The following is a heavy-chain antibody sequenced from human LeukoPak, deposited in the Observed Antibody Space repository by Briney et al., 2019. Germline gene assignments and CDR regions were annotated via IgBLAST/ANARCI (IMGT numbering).Heavy chain of an antibody. CDR3: ASYDDYVWGSYRYAL. Sequence: SETLSLTCTVSGGSISSSSYYWGWIRQPPGMGLEWIGSIYYSGSTYYNPSLKSRVTISVDTSKNQFSLKLSSVTAADTAVYYCASYDDYVWGSYRYALWGQGTLVTVSS. CDR1: GGSISSSSYY. V-gene: IGHV4-39*01. D-gene: IGHD3-16*02. CDR2: IYYSGST. J-gene: IGHJ4*02.